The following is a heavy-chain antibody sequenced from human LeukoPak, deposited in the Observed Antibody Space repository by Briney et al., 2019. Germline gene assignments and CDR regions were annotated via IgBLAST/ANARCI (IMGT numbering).Heavy chain of an antibody. CDR3: ARGCSGYFCY. J-gene: IGHJ4*02. CDR2: ISPSGGST. CDR1: GYTFTSYY. D-gene: IGHD3-22*01. V-gene: IGHV1-46*01. Sequence: ASVKVSCKASGYTFTSYYMHWVRQAPGQGLEWMGIISPSGGSTSYAQKFQGRVTMTRNTSISTAYMELSSLRSEDTAVYYCARGCSGYFCYWGQGTLVTVSS.